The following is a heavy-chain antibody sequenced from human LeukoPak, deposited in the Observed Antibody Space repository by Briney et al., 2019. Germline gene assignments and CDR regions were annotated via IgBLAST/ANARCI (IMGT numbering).Heavy chain of an antibody. CDR1: GFTLSSYA. Sequence: GGSLRLFCTASGFTLSSYAMSWVRQAPGKGRECVSSISGRGGSTYSADSVKGRVTISRDNSNNTLYLKMKSVRDEETDVYYCAKISSPGTYRYSGYDRRAYFDYWGQGTLVTVSS. CDR3: AKISSPGTYRYSGYDRRAYFDY. J-gene: IGHJ4*02. V-gene: IGHV3-23*01. CDR2: ISGRGGST. D-gene: IGHD5-12*01.